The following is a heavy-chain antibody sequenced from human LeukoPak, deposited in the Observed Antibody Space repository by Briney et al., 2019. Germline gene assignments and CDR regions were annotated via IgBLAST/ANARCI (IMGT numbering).Heavy chain of an antibody. CDR3: ASDFTGRDDY. J-gene: IGHJ4*02. CDR1: GFTFSRYW. Sequence: GGSLRLSCAASGFTFSRYWMHWVRQAPGKGPVWVSRMNTDGSRTDYADSVKGRFTISRDNAKNILYLQMNSLGAEDTAVYSCASDFTGRDDYWGQGTLVTVSS. V-gene: IGHV3-74*01. D-gene: IGHD2-8*02. CDR2: MNTDGSRT.